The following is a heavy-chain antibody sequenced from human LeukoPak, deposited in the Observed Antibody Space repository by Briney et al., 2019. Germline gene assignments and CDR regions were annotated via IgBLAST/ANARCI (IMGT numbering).Heavy chain of an antibody. V-gene: IGHV3-53*01. CDR3: ARVSGSYYFMIDY. CDR1: GFTVSSNY. D-gene: IGHD1-26*01. Sequence: GGSLRLSCAASGFTVSSNYMSWVRQAPGKGLEWVSVIYTGGSTYYADSVKGRFTISRDNAKNTLYLQMNSLRAEDTAVYYCARVSGSYYFMIDYWGQGTLVTVSS. CDR2: IYTGGST. J-gene: IGHJ4*02.